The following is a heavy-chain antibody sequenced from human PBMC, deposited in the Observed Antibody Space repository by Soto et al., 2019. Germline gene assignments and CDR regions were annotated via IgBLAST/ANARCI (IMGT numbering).Heavy chain of an antibody. V-gene: IGHV2-5*02. J-gene: IGHJ4*02. D-gene: IGHD3-22*01. CDR1: GFSLSTSGVG. Sequence: GPTLVNPPQTLPLTCTFSGFSLSTSGVGVGWIRQPPGKALEWLALIYWDDDKRYSPSLKSRLTITKDTSKNQVVLTMTNMDPVDTATYYCAHSRPYYYDSSGFPRPFDYWGQGTLVTVSS. CDR2: IYWDDDK. CDR3: AHSRPYYYDSSGFPRPFDY.